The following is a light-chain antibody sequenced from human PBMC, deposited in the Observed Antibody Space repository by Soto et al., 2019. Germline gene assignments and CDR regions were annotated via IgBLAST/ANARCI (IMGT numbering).Light chain of an antibody. V-gene: IGLV2-11*01. CDR2: DVS. Sequence: HSVLTQPRSVSGSPSQAVTTSCTGSSSDVGAYSYVSWYQQHPGKAPKLMIYDVSKRPSGVPDRFSGSKSGNTASLTISGLQAEDEADYYCCSYAGSYTYVFGNGTKVTVL. J-gene: IGLJ1*01. CDR1: SSDVGAYSY. CDR3: CSYAGSYTYV.